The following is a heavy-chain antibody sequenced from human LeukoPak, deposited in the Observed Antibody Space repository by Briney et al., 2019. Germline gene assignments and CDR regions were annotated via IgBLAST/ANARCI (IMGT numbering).Heavy chain of an antibody. Sequence: SETLSLTCTVSGASLTSSSYSLGWTRQPPGKGLGCIGSISFCGNNYYNPSLKSRVPLLVGTSKNQFSLTFRAVTAADMGGYYCARERGPDGYQLTQVGSDFWGQGTLVTVSS. V-gene: IGHV4-39*02. CDR1: GASLTSSSYS. D-gene: IGHD2-2*01. CDR2: ISFCGNN. J-gene: IGHJ4*02. CDR3: ARERGPDGYQLTQVGSDF.